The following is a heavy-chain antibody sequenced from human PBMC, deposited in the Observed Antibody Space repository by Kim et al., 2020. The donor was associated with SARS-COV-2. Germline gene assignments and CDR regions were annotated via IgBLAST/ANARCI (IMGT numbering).Heavy chain of an antibody. V-gene: IGHV1-3*01. CDR2: IYAANGNT. Sequence: ASVKVSCKASGYTFTNIKIHWVRQAPGQGLEWMGWIYAANGNTIYSEKFQDRITITTDTSASTAYLELGSLRSEDTAVYYCAGDEAYWGQGTLVTVSS. CDR3: AGDEAY. CDR1: GYTFTNIK. J-gene: IGHJ4*02.